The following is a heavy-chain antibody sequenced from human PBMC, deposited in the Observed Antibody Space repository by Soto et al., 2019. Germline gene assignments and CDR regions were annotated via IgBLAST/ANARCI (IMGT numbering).Heavy chain of an antibody. D-gene: IGHD1-1*01. CDR2: INPNSGGP. CDR1: GCTFTGYY. CDR3: ARGGTTSLDY. V-gene: IGHV1-2*02. Sequence: ASVKVSCKASGCTFTGYYMQWVRHAPGQGLEWMGWINPNSGGPISAQKFQGRVTMTRDTSISTAYLELSRLRSDDTAVYYCARGGTTSLDYWGQGTQVTVSS. J-gene: IGHJ4*02.